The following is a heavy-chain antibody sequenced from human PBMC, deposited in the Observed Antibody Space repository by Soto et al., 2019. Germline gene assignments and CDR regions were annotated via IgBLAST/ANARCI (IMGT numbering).Heavy chain of an antibody. CDR3: AREGLVLVPTTANSDYYYYAMDV. Sequence: SVKVSCKASGDTFSTYTITWVRQAPGQGLEWMGGIIPRSATSNYAQKFQGRVTITADESTSTAYMELSSLRSEDTAVYYCAREGLVLVPTTANSDYYYYAMDVWG. J-gene: IGHJ6*02. V-gene: IGHV1-69*13. D-gene: IGHD2-2*01. CDR1: GDTFSTYT. CDR2: IIPRSATS.